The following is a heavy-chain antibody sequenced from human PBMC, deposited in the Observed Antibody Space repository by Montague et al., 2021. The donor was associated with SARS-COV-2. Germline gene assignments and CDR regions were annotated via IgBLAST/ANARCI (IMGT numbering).Heavy chain of an antibody. Sequence: SETLSLTCTVSGGSISSSDYYWGWIRQPPGKGLEWIGSIYYSGGTNYSPSLKSRVSLSVDTSKNQLSLKLTSLTAADTAVYYCARSSGYNYDISYYGMDVWGQGTTVTVSS. CDR1: GGSISSSDYY. CDR2: IYYSGGT. V-gene: IGHV4-39*01. J-gene: IGHJ6*02. CDR3: ARSSGYNYDISYYGMDV. D-gene: IGHD5-18*01.